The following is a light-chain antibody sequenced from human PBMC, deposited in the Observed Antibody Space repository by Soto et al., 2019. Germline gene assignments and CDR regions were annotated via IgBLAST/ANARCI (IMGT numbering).Light chain of an antibody. V-gene: IGLV1-44*01. CDR2: NNN. CDR1: SSNIGRNT. CDR3: AVWDDSLNGVI. Sequence: QSVLTQTPSASGTPGQRVTISCSGSSSNIGRNTVDWYQQLPGTAPKLLIFNNNQRPAGGPDRFSASKSGTSASLAISGLQSEDETDYYCAVWDDSLNGVIFGGGTKLTVL. J-gene: IGLJ2*01.